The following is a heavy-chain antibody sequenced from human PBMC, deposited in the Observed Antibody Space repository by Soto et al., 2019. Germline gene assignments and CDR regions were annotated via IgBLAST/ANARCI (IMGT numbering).Heavy chain of an antibody. CDR1: GFTFSNAW. CDR3: TTDGRVVPAAIRGYYYYYYGMDV. CDR2: IKSKTDGGTT. J-gene: IGHJ6*02. D-gene: IGHD2-2*02. Sequence: GESLKISCAASGFTFSNAWMSWVRQAPGKGLEWVGRIKSKTDGGTTDYAAPVKGRFTISRDDSKNTLYLQMNSLKTEDTAVYYCTTDGRVVPAAIRGYYYYYYGMDVWGQGTTVTVSS. V-gene: IGHV3-15*01.